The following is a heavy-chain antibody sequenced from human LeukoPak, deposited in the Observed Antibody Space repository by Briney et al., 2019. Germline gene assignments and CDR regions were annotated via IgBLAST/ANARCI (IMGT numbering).Heavy chain of an antibody. D-gene: IGHD5-12*01. CDR1: GFTFSSYA. J-gene: IGHJ4*02. CDR3: AKDGNPARSGYDFWYFDY. V-gene: IGHV3-23*01. Sequence: GGSLRLSCAASGFTFSSYAMSWVRQAPGKGLEWVSGISGSGGTTYYADSVTGRFTISRDNSKNTLFLQMNSLRAEDTAVYYCAKDGNPARSGYDFWYFDYWGQGTLVPVSS. CDR2: ISGSGGTT.